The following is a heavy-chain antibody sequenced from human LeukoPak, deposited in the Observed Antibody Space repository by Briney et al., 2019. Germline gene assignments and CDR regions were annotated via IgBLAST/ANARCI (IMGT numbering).Heavy chain of an antibody. J-gene: IGHJ4*02. CDR3: ARQEMATIPILFDY. D-gene: IGHD5-24*01. V-gene: IGHV4-59*08. Sequence: SETLSLTCTVSGGSISSYYWSWIRQPPGKGLEWIGYIYYSGSTNYNPSLKSRVTISVDTSKNQFSLKLSSVTAADTAVYYCARQEMATIPILFDYWGQGTLVTVSS. CDR1: GGSISSYY. CDR2: IYYSGST.